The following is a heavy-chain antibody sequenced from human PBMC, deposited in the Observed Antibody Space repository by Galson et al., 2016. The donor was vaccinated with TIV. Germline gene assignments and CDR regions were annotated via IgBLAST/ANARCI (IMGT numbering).Heavy chain of an antibody. V-gene: IGHV2-70*11. CDR2: IDWDDDI. CDR3: ARTVYGDYPPRFYNDS. CDR1: GFSLSTNELC. Sequence: PALVKPTQTLTLTCTFSGFSLSTNELCVGWIRRPPGKALEWLARIDWDDDIYYNTSLKTRLTISKDTSKNQVVFKMTNVDPTDTGTYYCARTVYGDYPPRFYNDSWGQGALVTVSS. J-gene: IGHJ4*02. D-gene: IGHD2-21*02.